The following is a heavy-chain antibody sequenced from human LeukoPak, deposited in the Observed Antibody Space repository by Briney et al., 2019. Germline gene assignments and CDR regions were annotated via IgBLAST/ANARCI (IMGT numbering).Heavy chain of an antibody. V-gene: IGHV3-30*02. CDR1: GFIFSTYG. J-gene: IGHJ4*02. CDR3: GKHDSASDY. D-gene: IGHD1-26*01. CDR2: TRSDGSGE. Sequence: GGSLRLSCVASGFIFSTYGMHWVRQAPGKGLEWVAFTRSDGSGEYYTDSVKGRFTIPRDNSKNTLYLQMNSLRVEDTAVYYCGKHDSASDYWGQGTLVTVSS.